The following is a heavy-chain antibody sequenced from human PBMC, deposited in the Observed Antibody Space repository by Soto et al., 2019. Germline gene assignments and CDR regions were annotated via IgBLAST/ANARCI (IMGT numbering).Heavy chain of an antibody. CDR3: ARGIKNYYGVDV. J-gene: IGHJ6*02. Sequence: GGSLRLSCAASGFTFSTYWMHWVRQAPGKGLVWVSRIKFDGSIINYADSVRGRFTISRDNAKNTVYLQMNSLTAEDTGVYYCARGIKNYYGVDVWGQGTTVTVSS. D-gene: IGHD3-10*01. V-gene: IGHV3-74*01. CDR2: IKFDGSII. CDR1: GFTFSTYW.